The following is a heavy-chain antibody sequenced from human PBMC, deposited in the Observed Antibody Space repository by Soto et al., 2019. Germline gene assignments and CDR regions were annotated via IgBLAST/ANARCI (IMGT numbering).Heavy chain of an antibody. J-gene: IGHJ6*02. CDR1: GGTLSSYA. CDR3: ARSTPPSYYYGSGSYSRSSHYYYYYGMDV. D-gene: IGHD3-10*01. V-gene: IGHV1-69*01. CDR2: IIPIFGTA. Sequence: SAKVSCKASGGTLSSYAISWVRQAPGQWLEWMGGIIPIFGTANYAQKFQGRVTITADESTSTAYMELSSLRSEDTAVYYCARSTPPSYYYGSGSYSRSSHYYYYYGMDVWGQGTTVTVSS.